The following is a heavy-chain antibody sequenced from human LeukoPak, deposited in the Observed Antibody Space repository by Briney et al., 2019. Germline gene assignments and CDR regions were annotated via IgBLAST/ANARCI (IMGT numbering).Heavy chain of an antibody. CDR3: ARDGGGKSRPFDY. CDR2: IYYRGST. D-gene: IGHD4-23*01. V-gene: IGHV4-59*01. Sequence: SETLSLTCTVSGGSLSSYYWSWIRQPPGKGLEWIGNIYYRGSTNYNPSLKSRVTMSVDTSKNQFSLKVSSVTAADTAAYYCARDGGGKSRPFDYWGQGTPVTVSS. J-gene: IGHJ4*02. CDR1: GGSLSSYY.